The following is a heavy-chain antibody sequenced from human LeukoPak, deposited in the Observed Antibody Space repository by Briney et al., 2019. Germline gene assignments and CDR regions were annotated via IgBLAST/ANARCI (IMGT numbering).Heavy chain of an antibody. CDR1: GGSFSGYY. Sequence: SETLSFTCAVYGGSFSGYYWSWIRQPPGKGLEWIGEINHSGSTNYNPSLKSRVTISVDTSKNQFSLKLSSVTAADTAVYYCARVRDPIAYYFDYWGQGTPVTVSS. D-gene: IGHD2-21*01. V-gene: IGHV4-34*01. J-gene: IGHJ4*02. CDR2: INHSGST. CDR3: ARVRDPIAYYFDY.